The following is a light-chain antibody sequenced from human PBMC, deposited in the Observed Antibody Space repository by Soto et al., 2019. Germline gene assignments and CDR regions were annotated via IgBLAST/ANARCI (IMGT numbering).Light chain of an antibody. V-gene: IGLV1-44*01. J-gene: IGLJ3*02. CDR3: AAWDDSLNGPV. CDR1: SSNIGSNT. CDR2: SNN. Sequence: QSVLTQPPSASGTPGQRVTVPCAGSSSNIGSNTVNWYQHLPGTAPKLLTYSNNQRPSGVHERFSGSKSGTSAALAISGLQSEDEADYYCAAWDDSLNGPVFGGGTQLTVL.